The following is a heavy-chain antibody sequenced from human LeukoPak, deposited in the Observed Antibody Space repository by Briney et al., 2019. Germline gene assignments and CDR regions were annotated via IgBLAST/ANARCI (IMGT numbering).Heavy chain of an antibody. V-gene: IGHV1-2*04. D-gene: IGHD3-10*01. CDR3: ARGAYGSGKGYFDY. CDR2: INPNSGGT. Sequence: WASVKVSCKASGYTFTGYYMHWVRQAPGQGLEWMGWINPNSGGTNYAQKFQGWVTMTRDTSISTAYMELSRLRSDDTAVYYCARGAYGSGKGYFDYWGQGTLVTVSS. J-gene: IGHJ4*02. CDR1: GYTFTGYY.